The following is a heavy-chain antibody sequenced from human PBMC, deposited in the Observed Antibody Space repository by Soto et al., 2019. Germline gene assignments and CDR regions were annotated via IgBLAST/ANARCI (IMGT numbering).Heavy chain of an antibody. CDR3: ARISLDVAVAGETALDY. J-gene: IGHJ4*02. CDR1: GYTFTSYG. Sequence: QVQLVQSGAEVKKPGASVKVSCKASGYTFTSYGISWVRQAPGQGLEWMGWISAYNGNTNYAQKLQGRVTMTTDTSASTAYMELRSLRSDDTAVYYCARISLDVAVAGETALDYWGQGTLVTVSS. V-gene: IGHV1-18*01. D-gene: IGHD6-19*01. CDR2: ISAYNGNT.